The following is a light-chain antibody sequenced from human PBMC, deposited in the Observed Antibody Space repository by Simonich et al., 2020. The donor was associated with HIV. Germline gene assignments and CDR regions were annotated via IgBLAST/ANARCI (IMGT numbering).Light chain of an antibody. V-gene: IGLV3-10*01. CDR1: SLPEQY. Sequence: SYELTQPPSVSLSPGQTARITCSGDSLPEQYAYWYQQKSGQAPLLVIYEDSKLPSGIPERFSGSSAGTMATLTISGAQVEDEADYYCYSTDSSDNHLWVLGGGTKLTVL. CDR3: YSTDSSDNHLWV. J-gene: IGLJ3*02. CDR2: EDS.